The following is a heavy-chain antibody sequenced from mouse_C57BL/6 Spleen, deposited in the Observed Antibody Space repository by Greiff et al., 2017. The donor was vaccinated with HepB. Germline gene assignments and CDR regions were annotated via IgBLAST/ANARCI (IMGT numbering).Heavy chain of an antibody. D-gene: IGHD2-14*01. V-gene: IGHV1-69*01. J-gene: IGHJ4*01. CDR1: GYTFTSNW. Sequence: QVQLQQPGAELVMPGASVKLSCKASGYTFTSNWMHWVKQSPGQGLEWIGEIDPSDSYTNYNQKFKGKSTLTVDKSSSTAYMQLSSLTSEDSAVYYCARSARGYSRGHYAMDYWGEGPSVTVSS. CDR2: IDPSDSYT. CDR3: ARSARGYSRGHYAMDY.